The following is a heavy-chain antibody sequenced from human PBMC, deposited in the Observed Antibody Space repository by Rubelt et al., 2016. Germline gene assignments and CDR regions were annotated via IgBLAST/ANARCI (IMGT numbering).Heavy chain of an antibody. V-gene: IGHV4-59*01. Sequence: QVQLQESGPGLVKPSETLSLTCTVSGGSISSYYWTWIRQPPGKGLEWIGYIFHSGTTSYNPSLKSRVTISVATSKKQFSLKLSSVTAADTAVYYCARDSKDQGLDVWGQGTTVTVSS. J-gene: IGHJ6*02. CDR2: IFHSGTT. CDR1: GGSISSYY. CDR3: ARDSKDQGLDV.